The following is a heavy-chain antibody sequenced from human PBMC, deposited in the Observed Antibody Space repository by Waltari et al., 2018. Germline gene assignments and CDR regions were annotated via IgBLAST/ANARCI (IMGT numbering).Heavy chain of an antibody. D-gene: IGHD3-3*01. CDR1: GYTFSDYG. J-gene: IGHJ5*02. Sequence: QVQLVQSGAEVKKPGASVKVSCKASGYTFSDYGISWVRQAPGQGLEWMGWVSGNNGHTNHAQKCQGKFIMTEDTSATTVYMELTYLASDDTAVYYCARERHRLMEEGYLMALDPWGQGTLVTVSS. V-gene: IGHV1-18*01. CDR3: ARERHRLMEEGYLMALDP. CDR2: VSGNNGHT.